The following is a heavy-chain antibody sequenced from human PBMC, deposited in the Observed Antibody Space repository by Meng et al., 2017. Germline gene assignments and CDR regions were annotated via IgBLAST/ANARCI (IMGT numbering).Heavy chain of an antibody. D-gene: IGHD3-22*01. CDR1: GYTFTSYA. CDR2: FNTNTGNP. J-gene: IGHJ3*02. Sequence: ASVKVSCKASGYTFTSYAMNWVRQAPGQGLEWMGWFNTNTGNPTYAQGFTGRFVFSLDTSVSTAYLQISSLKAEDTAVYYCARGLTYYYDSSGYPDAFDIWGQGTMVTVSS. V-gene: IGHV7-4-1*02. CDR3: ARGLTYYYDSSGYPDAFDI.